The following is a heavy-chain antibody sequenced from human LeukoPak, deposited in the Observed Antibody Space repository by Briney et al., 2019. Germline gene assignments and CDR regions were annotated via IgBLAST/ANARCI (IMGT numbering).Heavy chain of an antibody. J-gene: IGHJ6*03. CDR3: PSGTGLVRFYYYYMDV. Sequence: SETLSLTCTVSGGSISSSSYYWGWIRQPPGKGLEWIGSIYYSGSTYYNPSLKSRSTISIDTSKNQFSLKLSSVTAADTAVYYCPSGTGLVRFYYYYMDVWGKGTTVTVSS. D-gene: IGHD3/OR15-3a*01. CDR2: IYYSGST. V-gene: IGHV4-39*07. CDR1: GGSISSSSYY.